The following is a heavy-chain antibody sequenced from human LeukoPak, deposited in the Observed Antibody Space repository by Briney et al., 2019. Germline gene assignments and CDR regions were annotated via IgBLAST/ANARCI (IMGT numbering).Heavy chain of an antibody. CDR3: ARSQNYYGSGDY. D-gene: IGHD3-10*01. J-gene: IGHJ4*02. CDR2: IYYTGKT. CDR1: GDSVSNGNYY. V-gene: IGHV4-61*03. Sequence: SETLSLTCTVSGDSVSNGNYYWSWLRQPPGKDLEWIGYIYYTGKTYYSPSLEGRVTILVDTSRNHFSVKLSSVTAADTAVYYCARSQNYYGSGDYWSLGTLVTVSS.